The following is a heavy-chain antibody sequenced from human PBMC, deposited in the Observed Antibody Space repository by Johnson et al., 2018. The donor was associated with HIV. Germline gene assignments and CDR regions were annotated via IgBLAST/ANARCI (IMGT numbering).Heavy chain of an antibody. D-gene: IGHD3-22*01. Sequence: VQVVESGGGVVQPGRSLRLSCAASGFTFSSSAMHWVRQAPGKGLEWLAVISYDGSNKYYADSVKGRFTISRDNSKNTLYLQMKRLRPEDTAVYYCARDSRSSEYPEAFDIWGQGTMVTVSS. V-gene: IGHV3-30*04. J-gene: IGHJ3*02. CDR3: ARDSRSSEYPEAFDI. CDR2: ISYDGSNK. CDR1: GFTFSSSA.